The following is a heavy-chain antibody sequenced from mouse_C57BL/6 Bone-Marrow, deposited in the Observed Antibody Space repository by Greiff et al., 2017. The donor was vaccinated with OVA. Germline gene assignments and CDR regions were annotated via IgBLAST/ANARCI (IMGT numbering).Heavy chain of an antibody. J-gene: IGHJ2*01. CDR1: GYSITSGYY. Sequence: EVKLMESGPGLVKPSQSLSLTCSVTGYSITSGYYWNWIRQFPGNKLEWMGYISYDGSNNYNPSLKNRISITRDTSQNQFFLKLNSVTTEDTATYYCARGGGYSKDYWGQGTTLTVSS. CDR2: ISYDGSN. D-gene: IGHD2-5*01. CDR3: ARGGGYSKDY. V-gene: IGHV3-6*01.